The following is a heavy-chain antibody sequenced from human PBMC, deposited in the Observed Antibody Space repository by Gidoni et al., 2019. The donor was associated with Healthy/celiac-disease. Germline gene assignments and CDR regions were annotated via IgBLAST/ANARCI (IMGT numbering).Heavy chain of an antibody. CDR2: IYYSGST. CDR3: ARHRGWYCSSTSCSRGYRMDV. V-gene: IGHV4-30-4*01. CDR1: GGSISSGDYY. J-gene: IGHJ6*02. D-gene: IGHD2-2*01. Sequence: QVQLQESGPGLVKPSPTLPLTCTVSGGSISSGDYYWSWIRQPPGKGLEWIGYIYYSGSTYYNPSLKRRVTISVDTSKNQFSLKLSSVTAADTAVYYCARHRGWYCSSTSCSRGYRMDVWGQETTVTVSS.